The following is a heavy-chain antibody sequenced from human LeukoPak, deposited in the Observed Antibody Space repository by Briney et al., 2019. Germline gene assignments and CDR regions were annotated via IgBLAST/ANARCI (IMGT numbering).Heavy chain of an antibody. V-gene: IGHV1-2*02. CDR1: GYTFTDYY. Sequence: PWASVKVSCTTSGYTFTDYYIHWVRQAPGQGLEWMGWINPKTGGTKDVQKFLGRVTMTRDTSISTAYMELSRLRSDDTAVYYCARDWIFGVDAFEIWARGQWSPSL. J-gene: IGHJ3*02. D-gene: IGHD3-3*01. CDR3: ARDWIFGVDAFEI. CDR2: INPKTGGT.